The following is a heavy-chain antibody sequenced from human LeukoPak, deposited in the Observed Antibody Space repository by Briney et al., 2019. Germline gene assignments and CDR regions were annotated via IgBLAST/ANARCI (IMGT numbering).Heavy chain of an antibody. CDR2: IYYSGST. J-gene: IGHJ4*02. Sequence: SETLSLTCTVSGGSINNYYWSWIRQPPGKGLEWIGYIYYSGSTNYSPSLKSRVTISVDTSKNQFSLKLSSVTAADTAVYYCARHVGNSGSGSYLTYFDYWGQGTLVTVSS. CDR1: GGSINNYY. D-gene: IGHD3-10*01. CDR3: ARHVGNSGSGSYLTYFDY. V-gene: IGHV4-59*08.